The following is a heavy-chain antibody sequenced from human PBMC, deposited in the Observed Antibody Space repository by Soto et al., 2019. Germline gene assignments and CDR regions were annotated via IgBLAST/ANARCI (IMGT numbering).Heavy chain of an antibody. CDR2: ISYDGSNE. CDR1: GFTVSSYG. CDR3: ASGRAMDV. V-gene: IGHV3-30*03. J-gene: IGHJ6*02. Sequence: GGSLRLSCAASGFTVSSYGMSWVRQAPGKGLEWLAVISYDGSNEYYADSVKGRFTISRDNSKNTLYLQMNSLRVEDTAIYHCASGRAMDVWGQGTTVTVSS.